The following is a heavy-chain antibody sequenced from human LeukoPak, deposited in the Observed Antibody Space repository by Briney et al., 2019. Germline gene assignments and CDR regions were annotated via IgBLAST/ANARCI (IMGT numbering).Heavy chain of an antibody. V-gene: IGHV3-48*03. J-gene: IGHJ4*02. D-gene: IGHD2-2*02. CDR1: GFTFSSYE. Sequence: GGSLRLSCAASGFTFSSYEMNWVRQAPGKGLEWVSYISSSGSTIHYADSVKGRFTISRDNAKNSLYLQMNSLRAEDTAVYYCAREHFIVVVPAAIFRENYFDYWGQGTLVTVSS. CDR2: ISSSGSTI. CDR3: AREHFIVVVPAAIFRENYFDY.